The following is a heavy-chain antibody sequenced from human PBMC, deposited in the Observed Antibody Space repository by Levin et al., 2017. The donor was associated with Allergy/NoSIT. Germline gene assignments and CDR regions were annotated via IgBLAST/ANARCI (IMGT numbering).Heavy chain of an antibody. V-gene: IGHV3-30*18. J-gene: IGHJ4*02. CDR3: AKDSGENDSGWHFDY. Sequence: PGGSLRLSCAASGFTFSSYGMHWVRQAPGKGLEWVAVISYDGSNKYYADSVKGRFTISRDNSKNTLYLQMNSLRAEDTAVYYCAKDSGENDSGWHFDYWGQGTLVTVSS. D-gene: IGHD6-19*01. CDR2: ISYDGSNK. CDR1: GFTFSSYG.